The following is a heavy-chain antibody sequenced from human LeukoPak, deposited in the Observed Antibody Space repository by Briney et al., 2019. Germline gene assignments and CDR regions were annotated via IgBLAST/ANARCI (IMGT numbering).Heavy chain of an antibody. J-gene: IGHJ4*02. CDR1: GFTFGDYA. V-gene: IGHV3-49*04. CDR3: TRVGGGSSSWFYFDY. Sequence: GGSLRLSCTASGFTFGDYAMSWVRQAPGKGLEWVGFIRSKAYGGTTEYAASVKGRFTISRDDSKSIAYLQMNSLKTEDTAVYYCTRVGGGSSSWFYFDYWGQGTLVTVSS. D-gene: IGHD6-13*01. CDR2: IRSKAYGGTT.